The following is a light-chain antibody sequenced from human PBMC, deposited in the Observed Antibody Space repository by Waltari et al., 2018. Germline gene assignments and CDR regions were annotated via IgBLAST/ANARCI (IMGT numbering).Light chain of an antibody. CDR1: QTISNY. J-gene: IGKJ1*01. CDR3: QQSSNTPRT. CDR2: AAS. V-gene: IGKV1-39*01. Sequence: DIQLTQPPSSLSASVGDRVTITCRASQTISNYLNWYQKKPGKAPKLLIYAASSLQSGVPSRFSGSGSGTDFSLTISSLQPEDFATYYCQQSSNTPRTFGQGTKVEIK.